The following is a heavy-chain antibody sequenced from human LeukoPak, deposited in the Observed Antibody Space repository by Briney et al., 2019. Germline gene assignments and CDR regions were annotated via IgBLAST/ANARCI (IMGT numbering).Heavy chain of an antibody. CDR3: ARGGSGSSWYGFYYYYMDV. CDR2: MNPNSGNT. V-gene: IGHV1-8*01. J-gene: IGHJ6*03. Sequence: ASVTVSCKASGYTFPSYDINWVRQATGHGREGMGWMNPNSGNTGYAQTFQSRVTMTRNTSISTAYMELSSLRSEDTAVYYCARGGSGSSWYGFYYYYMDVWGKGTTVTVSS. CDR1: GYTFPSYD. D-gene: IGHD6-13*01.